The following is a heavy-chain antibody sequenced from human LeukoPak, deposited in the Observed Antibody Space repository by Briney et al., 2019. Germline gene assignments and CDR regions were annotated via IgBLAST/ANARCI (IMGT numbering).Heavy chain of an antibody. CDR1: GFTFSSYW. V-gene: IGHV3-7*01. J-gene: IGHJ6*03. CDR2: IKQDGSEK. D-gene: IGHD3-3*02. Sequence: PGGSLRLSCAASGFTFSSYWMSWVRQAPGKGLEWVANIKQDGSEKYYVDSVKGRFTISRDNSKNTLYLQMNSLRAEDTAVYYCAKVCGWAGLVLGCMDVWGKGTTVTVSS. CDR3: AKVCGWAGLVLGCMDV.